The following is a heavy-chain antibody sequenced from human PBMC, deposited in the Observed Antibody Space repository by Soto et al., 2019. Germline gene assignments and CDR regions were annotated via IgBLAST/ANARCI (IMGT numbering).Heavy chain of an antibody. V-gene: IGHV1-3*04. CDR3: ARDPYYDSSGYYHGGRFDS. Sequence: ASVKVSCKASGYTFTSYSIHWVRQAPGQRLEWIGWINTGNGDAKYSQKFQGRVTITRDTSASTAYMELSSLRSEDTAVYYCARDPYYDSSGYYHGGRFDSWGQGTLVSVSS. D-gene: IGHD3-22*01. CDR1: GYTFTSYS. J-gene: IGHJ5*01. CDR2: INTGNGDA.